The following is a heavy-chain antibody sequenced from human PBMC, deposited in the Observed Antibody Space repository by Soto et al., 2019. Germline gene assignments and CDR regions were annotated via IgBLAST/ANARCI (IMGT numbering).Heavy chain of an antibody. CDR1: GYTFTSYG. CDR2: ISAYNGNT. D-gene: IGHD7-27*01. V-gene: IGHV1-18*01. Sequence: ASVKVSCKASGYTFTSYGISWVRQAPGQGLEWMGWISAYNGNTNYAQKLQGRVTMTTDTSTSTAYMELRSLRSDDTAVYYCARDRVVLINRGPPYYFDYWGQGTLVTVS. J-gene: IGHJ4*02. CDR3: ARDRVVLINRGPPYYFDY.